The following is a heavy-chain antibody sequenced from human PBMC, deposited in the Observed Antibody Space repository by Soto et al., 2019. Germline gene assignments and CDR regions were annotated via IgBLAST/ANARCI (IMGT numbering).Heavy chain of an antibody. CDR1: GFTFSSYS. V-gene: IGHV3-21*01. D-gene: IGHD3-9*01. Sequence: GGSLRLSCAASGFTFSSYSMNWVRQAPGKGLEWVSSISSSSSYIYYADSVKGRFTISRDNAKNSLYLQMNSLRAEDTAVYYCARVGVLRYFDWKNYYGMDVWGQGTTVTVSS. CDR3: ARVGVLRYFDWKNYYGMDV. J-gene: IGHJ6*02. CDR2: ISSSSSYI.